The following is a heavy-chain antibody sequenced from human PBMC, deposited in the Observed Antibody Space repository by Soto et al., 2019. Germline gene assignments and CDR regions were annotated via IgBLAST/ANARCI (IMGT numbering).Heavy chain of an antibody. Sequence: PWGSLRLSCAASGFTFSSYAMSWVRQAPGKGLEWVSAISGSGGSTYYADSVKGRFTISRDNSKNTLYLQMNSLRAEDTAVYYCAKDASDYVWGSYNYYYGMDVWGQGTTVTVSS. CDR3: AKDASDYVWGSYNYYYGMDV. CDR2: ISGSGGST. CDR1: GFTFSSYA. D-gene: IGHD3-16*01. J-gene: IGHJ6*02. V-gene: IGHV3-23*01.